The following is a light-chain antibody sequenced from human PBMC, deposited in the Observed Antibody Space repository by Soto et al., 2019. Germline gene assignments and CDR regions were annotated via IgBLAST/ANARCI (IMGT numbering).Light chain of an antibody. CDR1: SSDVGGYNY. CDR3: SSYTSSSTVV. Sequence: QSALTQPASVSGSPGQSITISCTGTSSDVGGYNYVSWYQQHPGKAPKLMIHDVSNRPSGVSSRFSGSKSGNTASLTISGLQAEDEADYYCSSYTSSSTVVFAGGTKLTVL. J-gene: IGLJ2*01. CDR2: DVS. V-gene: IGLV2-14*01.